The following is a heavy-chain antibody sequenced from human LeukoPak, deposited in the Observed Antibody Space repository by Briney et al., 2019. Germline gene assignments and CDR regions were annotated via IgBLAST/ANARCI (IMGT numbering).Heavy chain of an antibody. CDR3: AREIYCSSTSCYTHSYYYYGMDV. D-gene: IGHD2-2*02. V-gene: IGHV1-2*02. Sequence: GASVKISCKASGYTFTGYYIHWVRQAPGQGLEWMGWINSNTGGTNYAQKFQGRVTMTRDTSISTAYMDLSRLRSDDTAVYYCAREIYCSSTSCYTHSYYYYGMDVWGQGTTVTVSS. CDR2: INSNTGGT. CDR1: GYTFTGYY. J-gene: IGHJ6*02.